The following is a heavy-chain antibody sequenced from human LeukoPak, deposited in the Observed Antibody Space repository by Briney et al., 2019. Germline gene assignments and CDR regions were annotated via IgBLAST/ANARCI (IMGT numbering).Heavy chain of an antibody. CDR2: IKQDGSEK. CDR1: GFTFSSYW. CDR3: ARRQQDRAGYSSSWYYYYYYYMDD. J-gene: IGHJ6*03. V-gene: IGHV3-7*01. D-gene: IGHD6-13*01. Sequence: GGSLRLSCAASGFTFSSYWMSWVRQAPGKGLEWVANIKQDGSEKYYVDSVKGRFTISRDNAKNSLYLQMNSLRAEDTAVYYCARRQQDRAGYSSSWYYYYYYYMDDWGKGTTVTVSS.